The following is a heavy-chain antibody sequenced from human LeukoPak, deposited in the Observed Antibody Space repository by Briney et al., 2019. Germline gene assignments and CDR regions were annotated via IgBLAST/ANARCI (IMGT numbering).Heavy chain of an antibody. D-gene: IGHD6-6*01. CDR1: GGSISSTSYY. CDR2: IYYSGST. V-gene: IGHV4-39*01. J-gene: IGHJ6*03. Sequence: SETLSLTCTVSGGSISSTSYYWGWIRQPPGKGLEWIGSIYYSGSTSYNPSLRSRVTISVDTSKDQFSPKLSSVAAADTAVYYCARTQYSTSPEGYYYYYMDVWGKGTTLTVSS. CDR3: ARTQYSTSPEGYYYYYMDV.